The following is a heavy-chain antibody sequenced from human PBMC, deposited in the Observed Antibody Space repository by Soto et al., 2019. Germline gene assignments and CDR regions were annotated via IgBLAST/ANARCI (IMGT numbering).Heavy chain of an antibody. Sequence: QVHLQESGPGLVKPSQTLSLTCTVSGGSINSGGYHWSWMCQHPGKGLEWIGYIYYSGSTYYNPSLKSRVTISVDTSKNQFSLKLSSVTAADTAVYYCARDRGDYCSGGSCYRHWYFDLWGRGTLVTVSS. D-gene: IGHD2-15*01. CDR3: ARDRGDYCSGGSCYRHWYFDL. V-gene: IGHV4-31*03. CDR2: IYYSGST. J-gene: IGHJ2*01. CDR1: GGSINSGGYH.